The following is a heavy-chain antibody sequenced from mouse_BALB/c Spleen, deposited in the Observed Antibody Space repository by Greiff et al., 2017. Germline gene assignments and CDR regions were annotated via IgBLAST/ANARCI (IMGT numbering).Heavy chain of an antibody. CDR1: GYTFTSYW. CDR3: ARSYDAMDY. V-gene: IGHV1-7*01. J-gene: IGHJ4*01. CDR2: INPSTGYT. Sequence: VKVVESGAELAKPGASVKMSCKASGYTFTSYWMHWVKQRPGQGLEWIGYINPSTGYTEYNQKFKDKATLTADKSSSTAYMQLSSLTSEDSAVYYCARSYDAMDYWGQGTSVTVSS.